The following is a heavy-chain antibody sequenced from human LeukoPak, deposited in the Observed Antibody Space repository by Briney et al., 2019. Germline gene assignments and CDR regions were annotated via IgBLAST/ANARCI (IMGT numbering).Heavy chain of an antibody. V-gene: IGHV3-9*01. CDR1: GFTFDDYA. J-gene: IGHJ6*02. CDR3: AKDSSLEWLSPLYGMDV. CDR2: ISCNSGSI. D-gene: IGHD3-3*01. Sequence: GGSLRLSCAASGFTFDDYAMHWVRQAPGKGLEWVSGISCNSGSIGYADSVKGRFTISRDNAKNSLYLQMNSLRAEDTALYYCAKDSSLEWLSPLYGMDVWGQGTTVTVSS.